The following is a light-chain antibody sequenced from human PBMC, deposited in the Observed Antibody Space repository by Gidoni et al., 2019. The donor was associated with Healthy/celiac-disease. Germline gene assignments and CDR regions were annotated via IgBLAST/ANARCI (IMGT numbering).Light chain of an antibody. CDR1: QTIRSD. CDR3: QQSDSTPAFT. Sequence: DIQMTQSPSSLSASVGDRVTITCRASQTIRSDLNWYQQKPGKAPKLLIYAASSLQSGVPSRSSGSGSATDFTLTISRLQPEDFATYFCQQSDSTPAFTFGQGTRLEIK. V-gene: IGKV1-39*01. J-gene: IGKJ5*01. CDR2: AAS.